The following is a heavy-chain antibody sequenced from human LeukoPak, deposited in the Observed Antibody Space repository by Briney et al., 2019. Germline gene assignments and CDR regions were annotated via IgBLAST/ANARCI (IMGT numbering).Heavy chain of an antibody. J-gene: IGHJ4*02. D-gene: IGHD3-10*02. CDR3: ASVNVRGAPTRVDY. V-gene: IGHV4-4*07. CDR2: IYTSGST. Sequence: PSETLSLTCTVSGGSMSNSYWSWIRQPAGKGLEWIGRIYTSGSTNYNPSLKSRVTMSIDMSKNQFSLKLRSVTAADTAVYYCASVNVRGAPTRVDYWGQGTLVTVSS. CDR1: GGSMSNSY.